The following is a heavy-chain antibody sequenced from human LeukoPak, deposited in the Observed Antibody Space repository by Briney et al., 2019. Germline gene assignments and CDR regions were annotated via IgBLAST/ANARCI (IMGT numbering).Heavy chain of an antibody. CDR2: INPNSGGT. V-gene: IGHV1-2*02. J-gene: IGHJ5*02. Sequence: ASVKVSCTASGYTFTGYYLHWVRQAPGQGPEWMGWINPNSGGTDSAQKFQGRVSMTRDTSISTAYMDLSNLRSDDTAVYYCAKAGSITAAPSWFDPWGQGTLVTVSS. D-gene: IGHD6-13*01. CDR3: AKAGSITAAPSWFDP. CDR1: GYTFTGYY.